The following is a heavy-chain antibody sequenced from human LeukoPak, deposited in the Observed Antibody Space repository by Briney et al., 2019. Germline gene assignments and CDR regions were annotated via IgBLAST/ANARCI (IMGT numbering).Heavy chain of an antibody. V-gene: IGHV3-43*01. Sequence: GGSLRLSCAASGFTFSSYWMHWVRQAPGKGLEWVSLISWDGGSTYYADSVKGRFTISRDNSKNSLYLQMNSLRTEDTALYYCAKDMGIAARPNGMDVWGQGTTVTVSS. CDR1: GFTFSSYW. CDR3: AKDMGIAARPNGMDV. J-gene: IGHJ6*02. CDR2: ISWDGGST. D-gene: IGHD6-6*01.